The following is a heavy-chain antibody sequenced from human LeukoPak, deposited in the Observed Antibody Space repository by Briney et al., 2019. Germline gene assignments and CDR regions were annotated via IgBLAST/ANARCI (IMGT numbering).Heavy chain of an antibody. V-gene: IGHV3-11*01. CDR1: GFTFSDYY. CDR2: ISSSGSTI. CDR3: AKGNDFWSSNGMDV. D-gene: IGHD3-3*01. J-gene: IGHJ6*02. Sequence: GGSLRLSCAASGFTFSDYYMSWVRQAPGKGLEWVSYISSSGSTIYYADSVKGRFTISRDNAKNSLYLQMNSLRAEDTALYYCAKGNDFWSSNGMDVWGQGTAVTVSS.